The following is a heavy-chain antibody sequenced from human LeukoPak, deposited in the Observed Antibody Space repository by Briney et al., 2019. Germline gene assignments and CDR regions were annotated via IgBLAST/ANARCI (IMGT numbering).Heavy chain of an antibody. V-gene: IGHV4-34*01. J-gene: IGHJ4*02. CDR2: INHSGST. CDR1: GVSFSGYY. Sequence: SETLSLTCAVSGVSFSGYYLSWIRQPPGKGLEWIGDINHSGSTTYYPSLKSRVTISVDTSKNQFSLKLSSVTAADTAVYYCARVRGVRPFVYWGEGTLVTVSS. D-gene: IGHD3-10*01. CDR3: ARVRGVRPFVY.